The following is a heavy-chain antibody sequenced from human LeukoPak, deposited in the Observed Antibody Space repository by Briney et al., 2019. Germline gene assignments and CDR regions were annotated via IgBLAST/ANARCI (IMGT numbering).Heavy chain of an antibody. CDR2: MSGGGLST. V-gene: IGHV3-23*01. CDR3: AKDRISGQGGAARILDY. CDR1: DSNIGTYA. J-gene: IGHJ4*02. D-gene: IGHD6-6*01. Sequence: PGGSLRLSCGAPDSNIGTYAVTWVRQVPGKGLEWVSGMSGGGLSTYYARSVKGRFTIFRDTSKNTFYLEVNSLGADDMALYYCAKDRISGQGGAARILDYWGQGILVTVSS.